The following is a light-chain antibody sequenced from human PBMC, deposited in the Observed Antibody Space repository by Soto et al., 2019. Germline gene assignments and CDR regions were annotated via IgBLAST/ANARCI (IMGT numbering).Light chain of an antibody. V-gene: IGKV3-20*01. Sequence: EIVLTQSPGTLSLSPGERATLSCRASQSVSNNYLAWYQQKPGQAPRLLIYGASNRATGIPDRFSGSGSGTDFTLSISSLQPEDFAVYYCQRYNNWPSFGPGTKVDIK. CDR1: QSVSNNY. CDR3: QRYNNWPS. CDR2: GAS. J-gene: IGKJ3*01.